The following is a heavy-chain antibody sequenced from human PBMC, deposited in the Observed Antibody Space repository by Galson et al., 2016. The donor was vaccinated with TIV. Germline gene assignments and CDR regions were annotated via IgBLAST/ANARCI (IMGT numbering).Heavy chain of an antibody. CDR1: GLSVSINY. CDR3: ARDRVVDATYYYYYYGMDA. J-gene: IGHJ6*02. D-gene: IGHD2-15*01. CDR2: ISDGGNT. Sequence: SLRLSCAASGLSVSINYMTRVRQAPGKGLEWVSLISDGGNTYYPDSVKGRFIISRDNSKNTLYLQMNSLRVEDTAVYYCARDRVVDATYYYYYYGMDAWGQGTAVTVSS. V-gene: IGHV3-53*05.